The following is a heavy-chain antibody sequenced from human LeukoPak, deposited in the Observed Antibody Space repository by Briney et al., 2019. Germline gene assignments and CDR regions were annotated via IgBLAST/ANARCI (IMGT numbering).Heavy chain of an antibody. CDR1: GFTFINYA. J-gene: IGHJ4*02. CDR3: AKGTYYYESSGYYYGPTFDN. V-gene: IGHV3-23*01. D-gene: IGHD3-22*01. CDR2: ISGNGGTT. Sequence: SGGSLRLSCAASGFTFINYAMSWVRQAPGKGLEWVSVISGNGGTTYYGDSVKGRFSISRDNSKNTLILQMNSLRAEDTAVYYCAKGTYYYESSGYYYGPTFDNWGQGTLVTVSA.